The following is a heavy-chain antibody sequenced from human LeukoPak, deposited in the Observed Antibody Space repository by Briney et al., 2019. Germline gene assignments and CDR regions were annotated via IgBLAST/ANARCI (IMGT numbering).Heavy chain of an antibody. CDR1: GFTFSSYG. V-gene: IGHV3-30*18. Sequence: PGGSLRLSCAASGFTFSSYGMHWVRQAPGKGLEWVAVISYDGSNKYYADSVNGRFTISRDNSKNTLYLQMNSLRAEDTAVYYCAKYSSSSEGNFDYWGQGTLVTVSS. D-gene: IGHD6-6*01. CDR2: ISYDGSNK. CDR3: AKYSSSSEGNFDY. J-gene: IGHJ4*02.